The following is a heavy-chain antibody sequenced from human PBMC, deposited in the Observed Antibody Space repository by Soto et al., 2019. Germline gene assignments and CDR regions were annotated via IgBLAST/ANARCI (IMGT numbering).Heavy chain of an antibody. V-gene: IGHV3-30-3*01. CDR1: GLTFTTYA. Sequence: QVQLVESGGGVVQPGRSLRLSCVASGLTFTTYAMYWVRQAPGKGLEWVAVISYDGNNKYYADSVKGRFTISRDNSNNTLYLQMNSLRGEDTAVYYCAREDVWGQGTTVTVSS. J-gene: IGHJ6*02. CDR3: AREDV. CDR2: ISYDGNNK.